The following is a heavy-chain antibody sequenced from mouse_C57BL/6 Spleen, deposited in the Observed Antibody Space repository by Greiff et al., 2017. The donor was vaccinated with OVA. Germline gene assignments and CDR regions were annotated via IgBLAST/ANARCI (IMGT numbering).Heavy chain of an antibody. CDR3: ARLYGSSYGYFDV. CDR2: ISSGGSYT. D-gene: IGHD1-1*01. Sequence: EVMLVESGGDLVKPGGSLKLSCAASGFTFSSYGMSWVRQTPDKRLEWVATISSGGSYTYYPDSVKGRFTISRDNAKNTLYLQMSSLKSEDTAMYYCARLYGSSYGYFDVWGTGTTVTVSS. CDR1: GFTFSSYG. V-gene: IGHV5-6*02. J-gene: IGHJ1*03.